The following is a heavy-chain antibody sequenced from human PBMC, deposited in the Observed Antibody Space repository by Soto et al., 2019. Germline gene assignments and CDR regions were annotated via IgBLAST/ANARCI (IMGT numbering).Heavy chain of an antibody. Sequence: QVQLQQWGAGLLKPSETLSLTCAVYGGSFSGYYWSWIRQPPGKGLEWIGEINHSGSTNYNPSLKSRVTISVDTSKNQFSLKLSSVTAADTAVYYCARMTIAAAKLSNYYYYGMDVWGQGTTVTVSS. CDR1: GGSFSGYY. CDR3: ARMTIAAAKLSNYYYYGMDV. V-gene: IGHV4-34*01. D-gene: IGHD6-13*01. CDR2: INHSGST. J-gene: IGHJ6*02.